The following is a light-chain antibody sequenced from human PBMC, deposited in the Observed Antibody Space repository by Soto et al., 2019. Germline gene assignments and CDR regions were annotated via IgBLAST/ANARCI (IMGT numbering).Light chain of an antibody. CDR3: QSYDSSLTV. V-gene: IGLV1-40*01. J-gene: IGLJ2*01. Sequence: QSVLTQPPSVSGAPGQRVTISCTGSSSNIGAGYDVHWYQQLPGTAPKLLIYDNTNRPSGVPDRFSGSKSGTSASLAITGLQAEDEAEYFCQSYDSSLTVFGGGTKLTVL. CDR2: DNT. CDR1: SSNIGAGYD.